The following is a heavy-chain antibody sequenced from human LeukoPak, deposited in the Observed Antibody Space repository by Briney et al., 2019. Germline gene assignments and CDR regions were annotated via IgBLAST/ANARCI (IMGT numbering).Heavy chain of an antibody. CDR2: ISGSGGST. CDR1: GFTFSSYA. Sequence: GGSLRLSCAASGFTFSSYAMSWVRQAPGKGLEWVSAISGSGGSTYYADSVKGRFTISRDNSKNTLYLQMNSLRAEDTAVYYCAKQWDIVVVTAIFDYWGQGTLVTVSS. CDR3: AKQWDIVVVTAIFDY. V-gene: IGHV3-23*01. J-gene: IGHJ4*02. D-gene: IGHD2-21*02.